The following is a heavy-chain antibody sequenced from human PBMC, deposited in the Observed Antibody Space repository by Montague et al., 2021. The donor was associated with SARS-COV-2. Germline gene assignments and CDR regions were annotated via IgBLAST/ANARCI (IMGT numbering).Heavy chain of an antibody. CDR1: GDSISSSTYY. D-gene: IGHD4-17*01. CDR2: FFYNGAT. V-gene: IGHV4-39*01. J-gene: IGHJ4*02. Sequence: SETLSLTCTVAGDSISSSTYYWGWVRQPPGRGLEWIGSFFYNGATXYXXSRKSRVTISVDTSKNQFSLKLNSVTAADTAVYYCARCRLRNLCDYWGQGTLVTASA. CDR3: ARCRLRNLCDY.